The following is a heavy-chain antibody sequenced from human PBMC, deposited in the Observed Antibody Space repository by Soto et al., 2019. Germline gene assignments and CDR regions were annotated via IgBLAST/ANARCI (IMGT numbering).Heavy chain of an antibody. J-gene: IGHJ4*02. V-gene: IGHV1-2*02. D-gene: IGHD2-15*01. CDR1: GYTFTGYY. CDR3: ARDGYCSGGSCYYFDY. Sequence: ASVKVSCKASGYTFTGYYMHWVRQAPGQGLEWMGWINANSGSTNYAQKFQGRVTITRDTSTSTAYMELSRLRSEDTAVYYCARDGYCSGGSCYYFDYWGQGTLVTVSS. CDR2: INANSGST.